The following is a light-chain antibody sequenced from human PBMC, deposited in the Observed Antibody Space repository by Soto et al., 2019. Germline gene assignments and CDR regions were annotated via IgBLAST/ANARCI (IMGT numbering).Light chain of an antibody. CDR2: EVK. CDR3: SSFTAISTQV. Sequence: QSALTQPASVSGSPGQSITISCTGTSRDVGGYNYVSWYQQHPGKVPKLIIYEVKNRPSGVSSRFSGSKSGNTASLTISGLQPEDEADYYCSSFTAISTQVFGGGTKVTVL. J-gene: IGLJ3*02. V-gene: IGLV2-14*01. CDR1: SRDVGGYNY.